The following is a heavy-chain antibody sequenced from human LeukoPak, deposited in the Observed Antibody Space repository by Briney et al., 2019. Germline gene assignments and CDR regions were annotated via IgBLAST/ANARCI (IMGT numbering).Heavy chain of an antibody. Sequence: GGSLRLSCAASGFALSSHWMTWVRQVSGRGPEWVANVNRDGSETYYLDSVKGRFTISKDNAKNSLYLQMNSLRAEDTALYHCARDNGMDVWGQGTTVIVSS. CDR3: ARDNGMDV. CDR2: VNRDGSET. J-gene: IGHJ6*02. V-gene: IGHV3-7*03. CDR1: GFALSSHW.